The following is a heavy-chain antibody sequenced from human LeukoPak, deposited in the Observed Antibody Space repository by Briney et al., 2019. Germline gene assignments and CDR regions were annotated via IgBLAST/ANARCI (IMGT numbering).Heavy chain of an antibody. CDR1: GFTFSSYG. Sequence: PGGSLRLSCAASGFTFSSYGMSWVRQAPGKGLEWVSAISGSGGSTYYADSVKGRFTISRDNSKNTLYLQMNSLRAEDTAVYYCANSPIVGATFDYWGQGTLVTVSS. D-gene: IGHD1-26*01. CDR2: ISGSGGST. J-gene: IGHJ4*02. V-gene: IGHV3-23*01. CDR3: ANSPIVGATFDY.